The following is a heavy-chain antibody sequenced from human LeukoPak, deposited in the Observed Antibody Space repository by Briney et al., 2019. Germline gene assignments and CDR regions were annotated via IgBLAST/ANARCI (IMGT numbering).Heavy chain of an antibody. CDR1: GFTFSTYT. J-gene: IGHJ3*02. V-gene: IGHV3-21*01. D-gene: IGHD3-22*01. CDR3: ARDPMHSSDLSDAFDI. Sequence: GGSLRLSCAASGFTFSTYTMNWVRQAPGKGLEWVSSISSGSSYIKYADSVKGRLTISRDNAKNSLYLQMNSLRAEDTAVYYCARDPMHSSDLSDAFDIWGQGTMVTVSS. CDR2: ISSGSSYI.